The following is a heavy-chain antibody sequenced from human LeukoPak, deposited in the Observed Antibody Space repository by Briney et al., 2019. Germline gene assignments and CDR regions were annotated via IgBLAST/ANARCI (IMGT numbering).Heavy chain of an antibody. CDR2: INSDGSST. CDR1: GFTFSSYW. Sequence: GGSLRLSCAASGFTFSSYWMHWVRQAPGKGLVWVSRINSDGSSTSYADSVKGRFTISRDNAKNTLYLQMNSLRAEDTAVYYCTTDAGYSSRWYNYWGQGTLVTVSS. J-gene: IGHJ4*02. CDR3: TTDAGYSSRWYNY. V-gene: IGHV3-74*01. D-gene: IGHD6-13*01.